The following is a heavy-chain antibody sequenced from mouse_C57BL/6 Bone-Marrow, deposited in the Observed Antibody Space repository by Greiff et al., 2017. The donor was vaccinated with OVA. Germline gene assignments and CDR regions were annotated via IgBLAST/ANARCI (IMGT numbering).Heavy chain of an antibody. D-gene: IGHD1-1*01. CDR3: ARKVYGSSRYFDV. CDR2: INPSSGYT. Sequence: QVQLQQSGAELARPGASVKMSCKASGYTFTSYTMHWVKQRPGQGLEWIGYINPSSGYTTYNQKFKDKATLTAYKSSSTAYMQLSSLTSEDSAVYYCARKVYGSSRYFDVWGTGTTVTVSS. V-gene: IGHV1-4*01. J-gene: IGHJ1*03. CDR1: GYTFTSYT.